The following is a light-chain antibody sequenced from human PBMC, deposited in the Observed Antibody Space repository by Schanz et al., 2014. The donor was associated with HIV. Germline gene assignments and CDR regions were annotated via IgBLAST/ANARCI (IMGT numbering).Light chain of an antibody. CDR2: AAS. Sequence: DIQMPQSPSSLSASVGDRVTITCQASQDISSYLNWYQQKPGKAPKLLIYAASNLQSGVPLRFNGSGSGTDFTLTISSLQPEDFATYYCQQANSFPRTFGGGTKVETK. CDR3: QQANSFPRT. V-gene: IGKV1-12*01. J-gene: IGKJ4*01. CDR1: QDISSY.